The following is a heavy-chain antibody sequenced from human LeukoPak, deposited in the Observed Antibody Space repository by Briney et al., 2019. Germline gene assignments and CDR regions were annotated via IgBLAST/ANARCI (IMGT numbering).Heavy chain of an antibody. Sequence: HPGGPLRLSCAASGFSFSNYAMSWVRQAPGKGLEWVSVIIDSGRTAYYADSVKGRFTISRDNSKNTLYLQTNSLRAEDTAVYYCAKALPAKYYYGLDLWGQGTTVTVSS. CDR2: IIDSGRTA. CDR3: AKALPAKYYYGLDL. V-gene: IGHV3-23*01. D-gene: IGHD2-2*01. CDR1: GFSFSNYA. J-gene: IGHJ6*02.